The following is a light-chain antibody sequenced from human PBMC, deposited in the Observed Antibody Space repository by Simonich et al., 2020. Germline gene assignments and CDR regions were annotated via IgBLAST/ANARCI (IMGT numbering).Light chain of an antibody. V-gene: IGKV4-1*01. J-gene: IGKJ1*01. CDR3: QQYYSTPRT. Sequence: DIVMTQSPDSLAVSLGERATINCKSSQSVLYRSNNKNYLAWYQPKPGQPPKLLIYCAATRESGVPDRFSGSGSGTDFTLTSSSLQAEDVAVYYCQQYYSTPRTFGQGTKVEIK. CDR1: QSVLYRSNNKNY. CDR2: CAA.